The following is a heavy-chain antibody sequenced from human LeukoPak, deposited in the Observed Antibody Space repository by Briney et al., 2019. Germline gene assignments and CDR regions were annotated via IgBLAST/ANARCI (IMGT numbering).Heavy chain of an antibody. J-gene: IGHJ4*02. Sequence: SETLSLTCTVSGGPISSYYWSWIRQPPGKGLEWIGYIYYSGSTNYNPSLKSRVTISVDTSKNQFSLKLSSVTAADTAVYYCARDGYGDWNFDYWGQGTLVTVSS. CDR2: IYYSGST. D-gene: IGHD4-17*01. CDR1: GGPISSYY. CDR3: ARDGYGDWNFDY. V-gene: IGHV4-59*01.